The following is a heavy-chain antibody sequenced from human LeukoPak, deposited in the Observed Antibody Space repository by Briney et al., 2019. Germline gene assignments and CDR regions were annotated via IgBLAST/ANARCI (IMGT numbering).Heavy chain of an antibody. CDR3: ARDLKQLADY. J-gene: IGHJ4*02. CDR2: IKQDGSEK. CDR1: GFTFSSYC. V-gene: IGHV3-7*01. D-gene: IGHD6-6*01. Sequence: PGGSLRLSCAASGFTFSSYCMSWVRQAPGKGLEWVANIKQDGSEKYYVDSVKGRFTISRDNAKNSLYLQMNSLRAEDTAVYYCARDLKQLADYWGQGTLVTVSS.